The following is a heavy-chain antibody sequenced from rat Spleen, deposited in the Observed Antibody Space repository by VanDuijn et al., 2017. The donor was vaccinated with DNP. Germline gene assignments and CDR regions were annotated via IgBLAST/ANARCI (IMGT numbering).Heavy chain of an antibody. J-gene: IGHJ2*01. Sequence: EVQLVESGGGLVQPGRSLKLSCAASGFTYSNYGMHWIRQAPTKGLEWVATINPDGTNTYYRDSVKGRFTISRDNAKSTLYLQMDSLRSEDTATYYCAGRPPPTRGPFDYWGQGVTVTVSS. CDR3: AGRPPPTRGPFDY. CDR1: GFTYSNYG. V-gene: IGHV5S23*01. CDR2: INPDGTNT. D-gene: IGHD1-4*01.